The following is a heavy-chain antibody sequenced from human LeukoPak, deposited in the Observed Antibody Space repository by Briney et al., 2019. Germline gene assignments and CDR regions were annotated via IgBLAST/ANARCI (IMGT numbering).Heavy chain of an antibody. CDR2: ISYDGSNK. J-gene: IGHJ4*02. D-gene: IGHD5-18*01. Sequence: GGSLRLSCAASGFTFSSYAMHWVRQAPGKGLEWVAVISYDGSNKYYADSVKGRFTISRDNSKNTLYLQMNSLRTEDTAVYYCASAADRGYSYGEVDYWGQGTLVTVSS. CDR1: GFTFSSYA. CDR3: ASAADRGYSYGEVDY. V-gene: IGHV3-30-3*01.